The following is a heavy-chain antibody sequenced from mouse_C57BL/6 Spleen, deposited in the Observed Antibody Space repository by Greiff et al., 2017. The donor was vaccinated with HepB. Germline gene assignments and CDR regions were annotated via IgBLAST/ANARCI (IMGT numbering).Heavy chain of an antibody. CDR3: ASAGGSSYDWYFDV. D-gene: IGHD1-1*01. V-gene: IGHV5-17*01. J-gene: IGHJ1*03. CDR1: GFTFSDYG. Sequence: EVKVVESGGGLVKPGGSLKLSCAASGFTFSDYGMHWVRQAPEKGLEWVAYISSGSSTIYYADTVKGRFTISRDNAKNTLFLQMTSLRSEDTAMYYCASAGGSSYDWYFDVWGTGTTVTVSS. CDR2: ISSGSSTI.